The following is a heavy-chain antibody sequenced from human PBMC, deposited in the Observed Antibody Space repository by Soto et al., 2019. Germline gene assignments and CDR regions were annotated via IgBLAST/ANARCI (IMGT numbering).Heavy chain of an antibody. CDR2: ISYDGSDK. D-gene: IGHD6-13*01. CDR3: ARVDGSSWYEALAFDI. V-gene: IGHV3-30-3*01. J-gene: IGHJ3*02. Sequence: GGSLRLSCAASGFTFSSYAMHWVRQAPGKGLEWVAVISYDGSDKYYADSVKGRFTISRDNSKNTLFLQMNSLRAEDTAVYYCARVDGSSWYEALAFDIWGQGTMVTVSS. CDR1: GFTFSSYA.